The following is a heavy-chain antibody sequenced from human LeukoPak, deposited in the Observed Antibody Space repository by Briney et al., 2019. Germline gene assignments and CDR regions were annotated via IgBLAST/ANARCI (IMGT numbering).Heavy chain of an antibody. CDR2: IYYSGST. D-gene: IGHD7-27*01. Sequence: PSETLSLTCIVSGGSISGYFWSWIRQPPGKGLEWIGFIYYSGSTNYNPSLKSRVTISVDTSKNQFSLNLSSVTAADTAVYYCARPTDLGLPDAFDIWGRGTLVTVSS. J-gene: IGHJ3*02. CDR3: ARPTDLGLPDAFDI. V-gene: IGHV4-59*08. CDR1: GGSISGYF.